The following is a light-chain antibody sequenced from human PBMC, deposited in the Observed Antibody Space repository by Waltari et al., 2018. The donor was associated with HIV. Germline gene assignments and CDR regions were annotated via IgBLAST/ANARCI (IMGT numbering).Light chain of an antibody. CDR3: QQYDNLLGT. J-gene: IGKJ4*01. CDR2: DAS. CDR1: QDIINY. Sequence: DIQMTQSPSSLSASVGDRVNITCQASQDIINYLNWYQQKPGKAPKLLIYDASNLETGVPSRFSGSGSGTDFTFTISSLQPEDIATYYCQQYDNLLGTFGGGTKVEIK. V-gene: IGKV1-33*01.